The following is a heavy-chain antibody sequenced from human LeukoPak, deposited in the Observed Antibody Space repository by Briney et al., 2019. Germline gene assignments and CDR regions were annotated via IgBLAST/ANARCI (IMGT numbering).Heavy chain of an antibody. CDR1: GFTFSSYG. CDR3: VFYDSSGYYYYFDY. Sequence: GGSLRLSCAASGFTFSSYGMSWVRQAPGKGLEWVSAISGSGGSTYYADSVKGRFTISRDNSKNTLYLQMNSLRAEDTAVYYCVFYDSSGYYYYFDYWGQGTLVTVSS. D-gene: IGHD3-22*01. V-gene: IGHV3-23*01. J-gene: IGHJ4*02. CDR2: ISGSGGST.